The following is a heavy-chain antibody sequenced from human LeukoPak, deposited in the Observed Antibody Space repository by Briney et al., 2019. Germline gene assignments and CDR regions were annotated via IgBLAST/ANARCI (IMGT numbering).Heavy chain of an antibody. Sequence: PGGSLRLSCAASGFTFSSYAMSWVRQAPGRGLEWVSAISGSGGSTYYADSVKGRFTISRDNSKNTLYLQMNSLRAEDTAVYYRAKDRPVRYFDWLPAFDIWGQGTMVTVSS. CDR3: AKDRPVRYFDWLPAFDI. D-gene: IGHD3-9*01. V-gene: IGHV3-23*01. J-gene: IGHJ3*02. CDR1: GFTFSSYA. CDR2: ISGSGGST.